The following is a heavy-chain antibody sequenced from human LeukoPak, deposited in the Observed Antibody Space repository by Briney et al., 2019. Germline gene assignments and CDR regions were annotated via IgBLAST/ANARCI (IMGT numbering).Heavy chain of an antibody. J-gene: IGHJ4*02. Sequence: SETLSLTCAVSGGSILSTNWWSGVRQPPGKGLEWIGVVHLNGATNYNPSVEGRVTISIDKAKNNLSLEVISVTAADTAMYYCTRESVAFSPFGFWGQGTLVTVSS. CDR3: TRESVAFSPFGF. CDR2: VHLNGAT. V-gene: IGHV4-4*02. CDR1: GGSILSTNW. D-gene: IGHD2-21*01.